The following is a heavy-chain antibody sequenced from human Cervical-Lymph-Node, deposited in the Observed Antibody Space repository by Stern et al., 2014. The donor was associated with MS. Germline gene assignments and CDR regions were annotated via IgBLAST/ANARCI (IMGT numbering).Heavy chain of an antibody. CDR3: AHRTAGPFDY. J-gene: IGHJ4*02. Sequence: QVTLKESGPALVKPTQTLTLTCNFSGFSLSTSGLGVGWIRQPPGEALEWLAYIYWDYQKRYSPSLKSRLTITKDTSKNQVVLTLTNVDPVDTATYYCAHRTAGPFDYWGQGTLVTVSS. V-gene: IGHV2-5*02. CDR2: IYWDYQK. CDR1: GFSLSTSGLG.